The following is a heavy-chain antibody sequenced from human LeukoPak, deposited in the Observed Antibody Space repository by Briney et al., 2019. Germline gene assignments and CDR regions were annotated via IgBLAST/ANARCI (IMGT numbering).Heavy chain of an antibody. J-gene: IGHJ4*02. Sequence: SETLSLTCTVSGGSISSSSYYWGWIRQPPGKGLEWIGYIYYSGSTNYNPSLKSRVTISVDTSKNQFSLKLSSVTAADTAVYYCARGDYYDSSGYPLSFDYWGQGTLVTVSS. CDR1: GGSISSSSYY. CDR2: IYYSGST. CDR3: ARGDYYDSSGYPLSFDY. V-gene: IGHV4-61*05. D-gene: IGHD3-22*01.